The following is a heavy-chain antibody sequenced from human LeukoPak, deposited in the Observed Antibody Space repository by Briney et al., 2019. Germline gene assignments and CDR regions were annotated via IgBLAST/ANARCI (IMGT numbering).Heavy chain of an antibody. J-gene: IGHJ4*02. Sequence: GRSLRLSCAATGFTFSNYAIHWGRQAPGKGLEWVAFISDDGSRQHCADSVKGRFTISRDNSKNTLNLQMNSLGPEDTAVYYCARFGYDSSGVLLYFDYWGQGTRVTVSS. CDR3: ARFGYDSSGVLLYFDY. D-gene: IGHD3-22*01. CDR1: GFTFSNYA. V-gene: IGHV3-30-3*01. CDR2: ISDDGSRQ.